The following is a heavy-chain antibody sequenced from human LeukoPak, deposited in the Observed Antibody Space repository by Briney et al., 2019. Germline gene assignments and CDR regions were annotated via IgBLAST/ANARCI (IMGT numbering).Heavy chain of an antibody. Sequence: GGSLRLSCAASGFTFSNYWMSWVRQAPGKGLEWVANMKEDGSEKYYVDSVKGRFTISRDNAKNSLYLQMNSLRAEDTAVYYCARESPYYYDSPDAFDIWGQGTMVTVSS. CDR3: ARESPYYYDSPDAFDI. J-gene: IGHJ3*02. D-gene: IGHD3-22*01. CDR1: GFTFSNYW. CDR2: MKEDGSEK. V-gene: IGHV3-7*03.